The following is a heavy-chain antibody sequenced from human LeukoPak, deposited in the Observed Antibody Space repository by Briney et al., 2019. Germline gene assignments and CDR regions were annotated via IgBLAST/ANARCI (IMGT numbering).Heavy chain of an antibody. CDR1: GYTLTELS. V-gene: IGHV1-24*01. CDR3: ARDPKSRGAYYYDSSGYYYFDY. CDR2: FDPEDGET. Sequence: ASVKVSCKVSGYTLTELSMHWVRQAPGKGLEWMGGFDPEDGETIYAQKFQGRVTMTEDTSTDTAYMELSSLRSEDTAVYYCARDPKSRGAYYYDSSGYYYFDYWGQGTLVTVSS. D-gene: IGHD3-22*01. J-gene: IGHJ4*02.